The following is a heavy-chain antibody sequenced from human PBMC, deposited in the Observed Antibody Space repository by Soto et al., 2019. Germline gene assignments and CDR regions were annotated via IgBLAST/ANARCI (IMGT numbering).Heavy chain of an antibody. Sequence: QVQLQESGPGLVKPSGTLSLTCAVSSGSIDTTNWWSWVRQPPGKGLEWIGEIFHSGNTYYNPSLASRVTISVDTSNNHFFLNLRSVTAADTAVYYCARRTWGMDVWGQGTTVTVSS. D-gene: IGHD2-8*01. CDR1: SGSIDTTNW. J-gene: IGHJ6*02. CDR2: IFHSGNT. V-gene: IGHV4-4*02. CDR3: ARRTWGMDV.